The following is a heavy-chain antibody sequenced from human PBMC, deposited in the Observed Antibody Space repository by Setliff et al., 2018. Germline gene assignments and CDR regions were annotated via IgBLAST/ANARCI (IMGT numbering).Heavy chain of an antibody. D-gene: IGHD3-3*01. J-gene: IGHJ4*02. Sequence: PSETLSLTCAVYGGSFSGYYWSWIRQPPGKGLEWIGSIYYSGSTYYNPSLKSRVTISVDTSKNQFSLKLSSVTAADTAVYYCARGRSNFWGYYFDYWGQGTLVTVSS. V-gene: IGHV4-34*01. CDR1: GGSFSGYY. CDR2: IYYSGST. CDR3: ARGRSNFWGYYFDY.